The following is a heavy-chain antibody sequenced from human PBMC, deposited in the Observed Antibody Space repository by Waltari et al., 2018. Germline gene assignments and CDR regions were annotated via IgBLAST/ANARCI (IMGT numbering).Heavy chain of an antibody. CDR1: GGSFSGYY. J-gene: IGHJ6*02. V-gene: IGHV4-34*01. CDR2: INHSGST. Sequence: QVQLQQWGAGLLKPSETLSLTCAVYGGSFSGYYWSWIRQPPGKGLGWIGEINHSGSTNYNPSLKSRVTISVDTSKNQFSLKLSSVTAADTAVYYCARESLYYGMDVWGQGTTVTVSS. CDR3: ARESLYYGMDV.